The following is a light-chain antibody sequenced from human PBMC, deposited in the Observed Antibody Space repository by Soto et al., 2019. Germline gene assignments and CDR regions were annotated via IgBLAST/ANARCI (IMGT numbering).Light chain of an antibody. CDR2: EVS. CDR3: SSYTSSTTLPYV. Sequence: QSALTQPASVSGSPGQSITISCTGTSSDVGGYNFVSRSQQHPGKAPKLMIYEVSNRPSGVSYRFSGSKSGNTASLTISGLQAEDEADYYCSSYTSSTTLPYVFGTGTKLTVL. V-gene: IGLV2-14*01. CDR1: SSDVGGYNF. J-gene: IGLJ1*01.